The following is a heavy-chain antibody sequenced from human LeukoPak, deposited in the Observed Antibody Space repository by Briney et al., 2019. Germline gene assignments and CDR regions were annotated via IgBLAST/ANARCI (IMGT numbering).Heavy chain of an antibody. CDR2: INHSGST. D-gene: IGHD6-19*01. V-gene: IGHV4-34*01. CDR3: ARGSIAVAGITAFCYFDY. CDR1: GGSFSGYY. J-gene: IGHJ4*02. Sequence: SETLSLTCAVYGGSFSGYYWSWIRQPPGKGLEWIGEINHSGSTNYNPSLKSRVTISVDTSKNQFSLKLSSVTAADTAAYYCARGSIAVAGITAFCYFDYWGQGTLVTVSS.